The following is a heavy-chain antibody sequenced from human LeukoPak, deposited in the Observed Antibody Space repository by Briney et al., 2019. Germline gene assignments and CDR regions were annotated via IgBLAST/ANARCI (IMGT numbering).Heavy chain of an antibody. V-gene: IGHV4-34*01. J-gene: IGHJ6*03. CDR3: ARDTNCSGGSCYSTYYYYMDV. CDR1: GGSFSGYY. CDR2: INHSGST. Sequence: SETLSLTCAVYGGSFSGYYWSWIRQPPGKGLEWIGEINHSGSTNYNPSLKSRVTISVDTSKNQFSLKLSSVTAADTAVYYCARDTNCSGGSCYSTYYYYMDVWGKGTTVTVSS. D-gene: IGHD2-15*01.